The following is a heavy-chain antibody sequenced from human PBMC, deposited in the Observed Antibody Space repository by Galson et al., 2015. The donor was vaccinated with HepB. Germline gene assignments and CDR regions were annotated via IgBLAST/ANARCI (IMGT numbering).Heavy chain of an antibody. D-gene: IGHD1-1*01. CDR3: ARWLIVPVQLERRGFDY. J-gene: IGHJ4*02. CDR2: ISSSSSYT. Sequence: SLRLSCAASGFTFSDYYMSWIRQAPGKGLEWVSYISSSSSYTNYADSVKGRFTISRDNAKNSLYLQMNSLRAEDTAVYYCARWLIVPVQLERRGFDYWGQGTLVTVSS. CDR1: GFTFSDYY. V-gene: IGHV3-11*06.